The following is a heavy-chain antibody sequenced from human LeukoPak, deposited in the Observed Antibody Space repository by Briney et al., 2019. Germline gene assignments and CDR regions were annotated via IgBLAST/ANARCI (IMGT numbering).Heavy chain of an antibody. CDR3: ARTIYGSGSSYNWFDP. Sequence: GGSLRLSCTASGFTFGDYAMSWVRQAPGKGLEWVSSISSSSSYIYYADSVKGRFTISRDNAKNSLYLQMNSLRAEDTAVYYCARTIYGSGSSYNWFDPWGQGTLVTVSS. D-gene: IGHD3-10*01. CDR1: GFTFGDYA. CDR2: ISSSSSYI. V-gene: IGHV3-21*01. J-gene: IGHJ5*02.